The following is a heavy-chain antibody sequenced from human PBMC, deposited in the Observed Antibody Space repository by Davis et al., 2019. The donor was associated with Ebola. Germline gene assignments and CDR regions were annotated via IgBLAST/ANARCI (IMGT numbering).Heavy chain of an antibody. Sequence: GGSLRLSCTASGFTFGDYAMSWVRQAPGKGLEWVGRIRSKANSYATAYAASVKGRFTISRDDSKNTAYLQMNSLKTEDTAVYYCTSAYGDWDYWGQGTLVTVSS. CDR3: TSAYGDWDY. D-gene: IGHD4-17*01. V-gene: IGHV3-73*01. CDR1: GFTFGDYA. J-gene: IGHJ4*02. CDR2: IRSKANSYAT.